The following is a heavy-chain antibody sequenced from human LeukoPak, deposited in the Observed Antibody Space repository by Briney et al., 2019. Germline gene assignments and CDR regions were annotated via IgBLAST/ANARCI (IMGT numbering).Heavy chain of an antibody. D-gene: IGHD6-13*01. V-gene: IGHV3-21*01. CDR1: GFNFNSYS. J-gene: IGHJ4*02. CDR2: ISSSSSYM. CDR3: ASDSSSWYFLGF. Sequence: PGGPLRLSCAASGFNFNSYSMNWVRQAPGKGLEWVSCISSSSSYMYYADSVKGRFTISRDNAKNSLYLQMNSLRAEDTAVYYCASDSSSWYFLGFWGQGILVTVSS.